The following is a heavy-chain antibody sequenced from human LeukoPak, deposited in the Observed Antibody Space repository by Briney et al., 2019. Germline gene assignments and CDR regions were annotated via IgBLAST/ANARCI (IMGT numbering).Heavy chain of an antibody. Sequence: PSETLSLTCAVYGGSFSGYYWSWIRQPPGKGLEWIGEINHSGSTNYNPSLKSRVTISVDTSKNQFSLKLSSVTAADTAVYYCARRAAPYWGQGTLVTVSS. D-gene: IGHD6-13*01. CDR2: INHSGST. V-gene: IGHV4-34*01. CDR3: ARRAAPY. J-gene: IGHJ4*02. CDR1: GGSFSGYY.